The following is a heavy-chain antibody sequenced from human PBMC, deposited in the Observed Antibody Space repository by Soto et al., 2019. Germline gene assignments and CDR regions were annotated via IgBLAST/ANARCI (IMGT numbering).Heavy chain of an antibody. D-gene: IGHD3-16*01. CDR3: ARSTSPIQGYFDY. CDR2: IYDSGTT. Sequence: QLQLQESGSGLVKPSQTLSLTCAVSGGSINSGGYSWNWIRQPPGKGLEWIGYIYDSGTTYYNPSLKSRVNISVDRSKNQFSLKLSSVTAADTAVYYCARSTSPIQGYFDYWGQGTLVTVSS. V-gene: IGHV4-30-2*01. J-gene: IGHJ4*02. CDR1: GGSINSGGYS.